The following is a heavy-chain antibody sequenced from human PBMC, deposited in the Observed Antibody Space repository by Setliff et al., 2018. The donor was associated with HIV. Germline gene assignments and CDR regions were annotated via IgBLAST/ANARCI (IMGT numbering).Heavy chain of an antibody. CDR1: GGSISSGSYY. CDR3: ARLATYFDFRGGEYMDV. J-gene: IGHJ6*03. V-gene: IGHV4-61*09. D-gene: IGHD3-3*01. CDR2: IYTSGST. Sequence: TSETLSLTCTVSGGSISSGSYYWSWIRQPAGKGLEWIGHIYTSGSTNYNPSLKSRVTMSVDTSKNQFSLKLSSVTAADTAVYYCARLATYFDFRGGEYMDVWGKGTTVTVSS.